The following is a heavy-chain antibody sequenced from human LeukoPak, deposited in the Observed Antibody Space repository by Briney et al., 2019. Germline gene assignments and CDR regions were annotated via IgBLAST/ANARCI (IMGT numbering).Heavy chain of an antibody. CDR1: GGSISSYY. Sequence: PSETLSLTCTVSGGSISSYYWSWIRQPPGKGLEWIGSIYYSGSTYYNPSLKSRVTISVDTSKNQFSLKLSSVTAADTAVYYCARTRPGIAAAANFDYWGQGTLVTVSS. CDR2: IYYSGST. CDR3: ARTRPGIAAAANFDY. V-gene: IGHV4-39*01. J-gene: IGHJ4*02. D-gene: IGHD6-13*01.